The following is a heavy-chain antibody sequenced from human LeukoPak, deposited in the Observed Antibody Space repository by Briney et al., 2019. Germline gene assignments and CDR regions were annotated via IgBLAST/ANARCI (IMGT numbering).Heavy chain of an antibody. V-gene: IGHV4-39*07. CDR3: AREHCSGGSCYSIYYYYYMDV. CDR1: DYSISSGYGYY. Sequence: SETLSLTCTVSDYSISSGYGYYWGWIRQPPGKGLEWIGSIYYSGSTYYNPSLKSRVTISVDTSKNQFSLKLSSVTAADTAVYYCAREHCSGGSCYSIYYYYYMDVWGKGTTVTVSS. J-gene: IGHJ6*03. D-gene: IGHD2-15*01. CDR2: IYYSGST.